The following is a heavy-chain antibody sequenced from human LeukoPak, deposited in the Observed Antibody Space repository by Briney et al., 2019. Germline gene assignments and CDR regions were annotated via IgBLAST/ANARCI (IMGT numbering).Heavy chain of an antibody. Sequence: PGGSLRLSCAASGFTFSSYSMNWVRQAPGKGLEWVSSISSSSSYIYYADSVKGRFTISRDNAKNSLYLQMNSLRAEDTAVYYCAKGYYGSGSYMDYFEYWGQGTLVTVSS. CDR3: AKGYYGSGSYMDYFEY. V-gene: IGHV3-21*01. J-gene: IGHJ4*02. CDR1: GFTFSSYS. CDR2: ISSSSSYI. D-gene: IGHD3-10*01.